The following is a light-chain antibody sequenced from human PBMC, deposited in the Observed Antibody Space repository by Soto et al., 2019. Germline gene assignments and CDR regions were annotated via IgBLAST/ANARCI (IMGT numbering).Light chain of an antibody. J-gene: IGKJ4*01. CDR2: GAS. Sequence: EVVLTQSPGTLSLSPGERAILSCRASQSVDNRNLAWYQQKHGQAPRLLISGASSRATGIPVRFIGSGSGTDFTLIINRLETEDFALYYCQHYDNTPLTFGGGTKVEI. V-gene: IGKV3-20*01. CDR1: QSVDNRN. CDR3: QHYDNTPLT.